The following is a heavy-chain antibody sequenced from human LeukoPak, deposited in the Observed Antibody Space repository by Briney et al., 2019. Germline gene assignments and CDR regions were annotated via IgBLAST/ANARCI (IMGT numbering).Heavy chain of an antibody. Sequence: ASVKVSCKASGYTFTSYGISWVRQAPGQGLEWMGWISAYNGNTNYAQKLQGRVTMTTDTSTSTAYMELRSLRSDDTAVHYCARDVAGPYDILTGYYHFDYWGQGTLVTVSS. D-gene: IGHD3-9*01. CDR3: ARDVAGPYDILTGYYHFDY. CDR2: ISAYNGNT. CDR1: GYTFTSYG. V-gene: IGHV1-18*01. J-gene: IGHJ4*02.